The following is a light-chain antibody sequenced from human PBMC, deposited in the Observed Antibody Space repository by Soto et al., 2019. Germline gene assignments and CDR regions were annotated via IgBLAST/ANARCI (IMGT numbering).Light chain of an antibody. CDR2: GAS. Sequence: EIVMTQSPATLSVSPGGRATLSCRASQSISDTLAWYQQKPGQAPRLLIYGASSTATGIPDRFSGSGSGRDFTLTISRLEPEDFAVYYCQQYGSSPRTFGQGTKVDIK. CDR1: QSISDT. CDR3: QQYGSSPRT. J-gene: IGKJ1*01. V-gene: IGKV3-20*01.